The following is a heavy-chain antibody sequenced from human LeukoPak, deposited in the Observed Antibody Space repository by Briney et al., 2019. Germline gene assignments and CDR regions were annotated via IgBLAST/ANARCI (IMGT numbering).Heavy chain of an antibody. Sequence: SETLSLTCCVSGVSINSRDYYWNWVRQAPGKALEWIGSIYSSGNSYFGPSFQSRAAISVDTSKHYLSLTLTSLTAADTALYFCARGATISKPGDVWGQGTLVTVSS. D-gene: IGHD5-12*01. J-gene: IGHJ4*02. V-gene: IGHV4-39*01. CDR3: ARGATISKPGDV. CDR1: GVSINSRDYY. CDR2: IYSSGNS.